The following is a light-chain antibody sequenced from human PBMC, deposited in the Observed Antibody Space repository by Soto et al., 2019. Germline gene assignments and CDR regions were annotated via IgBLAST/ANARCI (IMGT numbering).Light chain of an antibody. V-gene: IGLV7-46*01. J-gene: IGLJ2*01. CDR1: TGAVTSGHY. CDR3: SLSYNGVLV. Sequence: QAVVTQEPSLTVSPGGTVILTRGSSTGAVTSGHYFYWFQQKPGQAPTTLIYRTTIRHSWTSARFSGSLLGDKAALTLSGAQPEDEAEYFCSLSYNGVLVFGGGTKLTVL. CDR2: RTT.